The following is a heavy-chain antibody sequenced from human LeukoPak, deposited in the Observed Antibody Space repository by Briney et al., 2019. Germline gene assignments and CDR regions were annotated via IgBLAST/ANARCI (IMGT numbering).Heavy chain of an antibody. J-gene: IGHJ4*01. CDR3: ATESHRYYEIWSGYSGN. CDR2: ISGSGGST. CDR1: SGSISGHY. Sequence: ETLSLTCTVSSGSISGHYWSWVRQPPGKGLEWVSAISGSGGSTYYADSVKGRFTISRDNAKNSLFLQMNSLRAEDTAVYYCATESHRYYEIWSGYSGNWGQGTLVTVSS. D-gene: IGHD3-3*01. V-gene: IGHV3-23*01.